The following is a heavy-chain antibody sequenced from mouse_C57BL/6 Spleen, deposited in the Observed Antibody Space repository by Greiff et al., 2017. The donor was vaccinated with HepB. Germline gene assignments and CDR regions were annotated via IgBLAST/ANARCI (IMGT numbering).Heavy chain of an antibody. CDR2: IHPNSGST. Sequence: QVQLQQSGAELVKPGASVKLSCKASGYTFTSYWIHWVKQRPGQGLEWIGMIHPNSGSTNYNEKFKSKATLTVDKSSSTAYMQLSSLTSEDSAVYYCARRNYLIRDYYYAMDYWGQGTSVTVSS. CDR1: GYTFTSYW. D-gene: IGHD1-1*01. J-gene: IGHJ4*01. CDR3: ARRNYLIRDYYYAMDY. V-gene: IGHV1-64*01.